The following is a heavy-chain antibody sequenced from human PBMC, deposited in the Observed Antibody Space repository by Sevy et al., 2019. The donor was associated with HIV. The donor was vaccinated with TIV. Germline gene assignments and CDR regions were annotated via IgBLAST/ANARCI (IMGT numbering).Heavy chain of an antibody. CDR2: IRFDGTIQ. CDR1: GFTFSTYG. J-gene: IGHJ6*02. Sequence: GGSLRLSCAASGFTFSTYGMHWVRQAPGKGLEWVAFIRFDGTIQYYTDSVKGRLTISRDNSKNTLYLQMNSLGAEDTAVYFCAKVLHIVVVPAAIDYYYVMDVWGQGTTVTVSS. CDR3: AKVLHIVVVPAAIDYYYVMDV. D-gene: IGHD2-2*01. V-gene: IGHV3-30*02.